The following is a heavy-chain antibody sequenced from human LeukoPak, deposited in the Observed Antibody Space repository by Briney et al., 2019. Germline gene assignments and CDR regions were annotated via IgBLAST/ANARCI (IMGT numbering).Heavy chain of an antibody. D-gene: IGHD3-9*01. CDR1: GFTFSSYA. CDR3: ARWRYDY. Sequence: GGSLRLSCAASGFTFSSYAMHWVCQAPGKGLEWVAVISYDGSNKYYADSVKGRFTISRDNSKNTLYLQMNSLRAEDTAVYYCARWRYDYWGQGTLVTVSS. J-gene: IGHJ4*02. V-gene: IGHV3-30-3*01. CDR2: ISYDGSNK.